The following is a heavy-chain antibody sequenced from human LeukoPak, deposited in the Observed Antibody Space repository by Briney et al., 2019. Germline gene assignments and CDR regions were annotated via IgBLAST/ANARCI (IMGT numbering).Heavy chain of an antibody. J-gene: IGHJ3*01. CDR1: GFTFSRYA. Sequence: GGSLRLSCAASGFTFSRYAMNWVRQAPGKGLEWVSSLSAIDDSKYYAQSVRGRFTISRDNSKNTVSLQMNRLGAEDTAVYYCAKDTRSVGGARNAFDVWGQGTMVTVSS. V-gene: IGHV3-23*01. CDR3: AKDTRSVGGARNAFDV. CDR2: LSAIDDSK. D-gene: IGHD2-21*01.